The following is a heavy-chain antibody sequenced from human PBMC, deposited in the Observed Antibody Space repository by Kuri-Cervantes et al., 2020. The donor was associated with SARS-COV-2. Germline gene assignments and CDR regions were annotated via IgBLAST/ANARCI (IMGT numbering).Heavy chain of an antibody. CDR3: ARDQAGTIDY. Sequence: GESLKISCAASGFTFSSYAMHWVRQALGKGLEWVAVISYDGSNKYYADSVKGRFTISRDNSKNTLYLQMNSLRAEDTAVYYCARDQAGTIDYWGQGTLVTVSS. CDR1: GFTFSSYA. J-gene: IGHJ4*02. V-gene: IGHV3-30-3*01. CDR2: ISYDGSNK. D-gene: IGHD1-1*01.